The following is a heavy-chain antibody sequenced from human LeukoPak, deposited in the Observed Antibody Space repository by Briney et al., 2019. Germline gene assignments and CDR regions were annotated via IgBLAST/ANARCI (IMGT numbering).Heavy chain of an antibody. CDR2: ISSSGSTI. J-gene: IGHJ3*02. V-gene: IGHV3-11*01. CDR1: GFTFSDYY. D-gene: IGHD6-13*01. CDR3: AKDASSSWRWGAFDI. Sequence: GGSLRLSCAASGFTFSDYYMSWIRQAPGKGLEWVSYISSSGSTIYYADSVKGRFTISRDNAKNSLYLQMNSLRAEDTAVYYCAKDASSSWRWGAFDIWGQGTMVTVSS.